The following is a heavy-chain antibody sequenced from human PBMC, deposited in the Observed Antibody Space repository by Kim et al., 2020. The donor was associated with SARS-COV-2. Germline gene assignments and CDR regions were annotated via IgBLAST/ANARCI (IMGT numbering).Heavy chain of an antibody. J-gene: IGHJ3*02. CDR2: IYHSGST. CDR1: GGSISSSNW. CDR3: ARELAAMVVEHAFDI. D-gene: IGHD5-18*01. Sequence: SETLSLTCAVSGGSISSSNWWSWVRQPPGKGLEWIGEIYHSGSTNFNPSLRSRVTISVAKSKNQFSLTLRSVTAADTAVYYCARELAAMVVEHAFDIWGQGTMVTVSS. V-gene: IGHV4-4*02.